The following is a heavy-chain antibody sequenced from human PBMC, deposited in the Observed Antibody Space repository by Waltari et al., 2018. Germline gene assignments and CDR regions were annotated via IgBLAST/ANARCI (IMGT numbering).Heavy chain of an antibody. CDR2: IYWDDDK. V-gene: IGHV2-5*02. Sequence: QITLKESGPTLVKPTQTLTLTCPFSGFSLSTSGVGVGWVRQPPGKALEWLALIYWDDDKRYSPSLKSRLTITKDTSKNQVVLTMTNMDPVDTATYYCAHRLGRRGLGEVDYWGQGTLVTVSS. CDR1: GFSLSTSGVG. CDR3: AHRLGRRGLGEVDY. J-gene: IGHJ4*02. D-gene: IGHD4-17*01.